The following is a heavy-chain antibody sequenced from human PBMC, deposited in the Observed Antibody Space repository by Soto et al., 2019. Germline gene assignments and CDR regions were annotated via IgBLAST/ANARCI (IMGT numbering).Heavy chain of an antibody. CDR3: RRVPRDYTYGPDF. CDR1: GSSMSDYY. D-gene: IGHD5-18*01. J-gene: IGHJ4*02. Sequence: QVQLQESGPGLVKPSGTLSLTCHVSGSSMSDYYWRWIRQYPGKGLEWFGYIYHTGTTNYNPSLKSRVTMSIDTSSNQFSLRVRSVNAADTAVYFCRRVPRDYTYGPDFWGQGTLVPVSS. V-gene: IGHV4-59*01. CDR2: IYHTGTT.